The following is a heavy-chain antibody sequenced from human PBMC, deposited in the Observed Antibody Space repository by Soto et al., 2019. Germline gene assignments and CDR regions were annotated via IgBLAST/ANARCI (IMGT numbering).Heavy chain of an antibody. CDR3: ARDFATHCSGSTCYPYAY. D-gene: IGHD2-15*01. V-gene: IGHV3-21*06. J-gene: IGHJ4*02. Sequence: PGGSLRLSCAASGFTFTRYSMNWVRQAPGKGLEWVSSISSTTNYIYYGDSMKGRFTISRDNAKNSLYLEMNSLRAEDTAVYYCARDFATHCSGSTCYPYAYWGQGALVTVSS. CDR2: ISSTTNYI. CDR1: GFTFTRYS.